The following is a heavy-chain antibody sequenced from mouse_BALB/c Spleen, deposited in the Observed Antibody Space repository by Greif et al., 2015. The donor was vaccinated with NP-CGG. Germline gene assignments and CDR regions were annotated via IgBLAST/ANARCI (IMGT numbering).Heavy chain of an antibody. CDR2: ISYSGST. J-gene: IGHJ2*01. V-gene: IGHV3-8*02. D-gene: IGHD2-1*01. CDR1: GDSITSGY. CDR3: ARYGGNYLYYFDY. Sequence: VQLQQSGPSLVKPSQTLSLTCSVTGDSITSGYWNWIRKFPGNKLEYMGYISYSGSTYYNPSLKSRISIARDTSKNXYYLQLNSVTTEDTATYYCARYGGNYLYYFDYWGQGITLTVPS.